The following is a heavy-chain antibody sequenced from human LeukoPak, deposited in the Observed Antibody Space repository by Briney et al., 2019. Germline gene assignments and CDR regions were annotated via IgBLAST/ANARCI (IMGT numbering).Heavy chain of an antibody. V-gene: IGHV1-69*01. D-gene: IGHD3-22*01. CDR2: IIPIFGTA. Sequence: ASVKVSCKASGGTFSSYAISWVRQAPGQGLEWMGGIIPIFGTANYAQKFQGRVTITADESTSTAYMELSSLRSEDTAVYYCARVPITMIATRAFDIWGQGTMVTVSS. CDR1: GGTFSSYA. CDR3: ARVPITMIATRAFDI. J-gene: IGHJ3*02.